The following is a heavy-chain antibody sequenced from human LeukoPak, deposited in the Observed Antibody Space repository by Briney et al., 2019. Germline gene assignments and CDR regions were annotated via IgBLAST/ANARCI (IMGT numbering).Heavy chain of an antibody. D-gene: IGHD3-10*01. V-gene: IGHV4-4*07. Sequence: SETLSLTCTVSGGSISGFYWSWIRQPAGKGLEWIGRIYTSGSTNYNPSLKSRVTISVDTSKNQFSLKLGSVTAADTAVYYCARASGWDPMVRGVIPFDYWGQGTLVTVSS. CDR3: ARASGWDPMVRGVIPFDY. J-gene: IGHJ4*02. CDR2: IYTSGST. CDR1: GGSISGFY.